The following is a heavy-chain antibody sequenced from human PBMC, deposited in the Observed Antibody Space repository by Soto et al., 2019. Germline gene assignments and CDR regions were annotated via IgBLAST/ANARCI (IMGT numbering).Heavy chain of an antibody. Sequence: ASVKVSCKVSGYTLTELSMHWVRQAPGKGLEWMGGFDPEDGETIYAQKFQGRVTMTEDTSTDTAYMELSSLRSEDTAVYYCATLGIVGAWRGRTRDYYYGMDVWGQGTTVTVSS. V-gene: IGHV1-24*01. CDR3: ATLGIVGAWRGRTRDYYYGMDV. D-gene: IGHD1-26*01. CDR2: FDPEDGET. CDR1: GYTLTELS. J-gene: IGHJ6*02.